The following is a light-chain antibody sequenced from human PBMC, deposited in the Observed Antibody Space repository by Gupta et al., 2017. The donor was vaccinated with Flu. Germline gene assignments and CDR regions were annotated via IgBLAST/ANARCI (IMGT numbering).Light chain of an antibody. Sequence: KVTISCSGTSANIGNNYVSWYQQFPRTAPKLLSYENRYRPSGIPDRFSASKSGTSATLAITGLQTGDEAHYYCAAWDSGLSAGVFGGGTRVTVL. J-gene: IGLJ3*02. CDR2: ENR. V-gene: IGLV1-51*01. CDR3: AAWDSGLSAGV. CDR1: SANIGNNY.